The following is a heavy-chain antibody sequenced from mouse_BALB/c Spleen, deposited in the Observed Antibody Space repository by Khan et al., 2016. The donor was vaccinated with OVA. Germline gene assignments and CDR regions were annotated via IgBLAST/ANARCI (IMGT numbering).Heavy chain of an antibody. CDR1: GYTFINYW. CDR2: INPSTGYT. CDR3: ARRGLRWDFDY. D-gene: IGHD1-1*01. V-gene: IGHV1-7*01. Sequence: QVRLQQSGAELAKPGASVKMSCNASGYTFINYWILWVKQRPGQGLEWIGYINPSTGYTEYNQNFKDKATLTADKSSSTAYMQLSSLTSEDSAVYYCARRGLRWDFDYWGQGTTLTVSS. J-gene: IGHJ2*01.